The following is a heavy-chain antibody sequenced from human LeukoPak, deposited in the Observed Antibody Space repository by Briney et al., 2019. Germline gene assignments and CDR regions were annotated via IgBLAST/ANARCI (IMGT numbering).Heavy chain of an antibody. D-gene: IGHD1-26*01. V-gene: IGHV4-59*01. CDR2: IYYSGST. J-gene: IGHJ6*02. CDR3: ARAPIVGASGGGVNYYYYGMDV. Sequence: PSETLSLTCTVSGGSISSYYWSWIRQPPGKGLEWIGYIYYSGSTNYNSSLKSRVTISVDTSKNQFSLKLSSVTAADTAVYYCARAPIVGASGGGVNYYYYGMDVWGQGTTVTVSS. CDR1: GGSISSYY.